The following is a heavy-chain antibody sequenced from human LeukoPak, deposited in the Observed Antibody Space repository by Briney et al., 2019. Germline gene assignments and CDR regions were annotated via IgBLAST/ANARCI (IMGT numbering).Heavy chain of an antibody. J-gene: IGHJ5*02. D-gene: IGHD2-15*01. Sequence: ASVKVSCKASGYTFTSYGISWVRQAPGQGLEWMGWISAYNGNTNYAQKLQGRVTMTTDTSTSTAYMELRSLRSDDTAVYYCARGVGLVVVAASNWFDPWGQGTLVTVSS. CDR3: ARGVGLVVVAASNWFDP. CDR2: ISAYNGNT. CDR1: GYTFTSYG. V-gene: IGHV1-18*01.